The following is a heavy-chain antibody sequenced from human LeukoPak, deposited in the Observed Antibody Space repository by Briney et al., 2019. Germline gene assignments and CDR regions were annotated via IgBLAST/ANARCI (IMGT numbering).Heavy chain of an antibody. CDR1: GGSINSGGYY. J-gene: IGHJ3*02. D-gene: IGHD3-22*01. Sequence: PSETLSLTCTVSGGSINSGGYYWSWIRQHPGKGLEWVGYVYYSGSTNYNPSLKSRSSISVDTSKNQFSLKLSSVTAADTAVYYCARETSKYYYDNKPFDIWGQGTMVTVSS. CDR2: VYYSGST. V-gene: IGHV4-31*03. CDR3: ARETSKYYYDNKPFDI.